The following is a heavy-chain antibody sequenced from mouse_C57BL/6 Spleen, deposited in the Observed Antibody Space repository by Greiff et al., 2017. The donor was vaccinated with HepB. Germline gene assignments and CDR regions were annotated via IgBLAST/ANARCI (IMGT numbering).Heavy chain of an antibody. Sequence: EVQLQESVAELVRPGASVKLSCTASGFNIKNTYMHWVKQRPEQGLEWIGRIDTANGNTKYAQKFQGKATITADTSSNTAYLQLSSLTSEDTAIYYCARLRGMPQSTSAYYAMDYWGQAPSVSSSS. J-gene: IGHJ4*01. CDR2: IDTANGNT. V-gene: IGHV14-3*01. CDR3: ARLRGMPQSTSAYYAMDY. D-gene: IGHD3-2*02. CDR1: GFNIKNTY.